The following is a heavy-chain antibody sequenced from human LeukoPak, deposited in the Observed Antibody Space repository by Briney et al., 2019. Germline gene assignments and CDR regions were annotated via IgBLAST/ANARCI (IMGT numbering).Heavy chain of an antibody. V-gene: IGHV1-2*02. CDR3: ARDRLGDWDYVSYFDY. Sequence: SSVTVSCKASGYTFTGYYMHWVRQAPGQGLEWMGWINPNSGGTNYPQKFQGRVTMTRDTSISTAYMELSRLRSDDTAVYYCARDRLGDWDYVSYFDYWGQGTLVTVSS. CDR1: GYTFTGYY. D-gene: IGHD1-7*01. J-gene: IGHJ4*02. CDR2: INPNSGGT.